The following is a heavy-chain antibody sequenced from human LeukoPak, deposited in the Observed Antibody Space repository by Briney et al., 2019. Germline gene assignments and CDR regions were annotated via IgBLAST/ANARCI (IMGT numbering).Heavy chain of an antibody. CDR3: ARNLGYIWFGP. D-gene: IGHD3-16*01. V-gene: IGHV4-4*07. CDR1: GVSFGSYY. Sequence: PSETLCLTCTVSGVSFGSYYWSWIRQPAGKGLEWIGCIRGSGSTIYNPSLGRRVTMSADASKNQLSLNLTSVTAARTAGYHCARNLGYIWFGPWGQRTLVTVSS. CDR2: IRGSGST. J-gene: IGHJ5*02.